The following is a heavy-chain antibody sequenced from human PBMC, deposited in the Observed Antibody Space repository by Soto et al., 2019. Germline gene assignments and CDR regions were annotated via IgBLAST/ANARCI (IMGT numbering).Heavy chain of an antibody. CDR1: GFTFSSYA. V-gene: IGHV3-23*01. D-gene: IGHD3-22*01. Sequence: GGSLRLSCAASGFTFSSYAMSWVRQAPGKGLEWVSAISGSGGSTYYADSVKGRFTISRDNSKNTLYLQMNSLRAEDTAVYYCAKTYYYDSSGYYPPRPFDYWGQGTLVTVSS. CDR3: AKTYYYDSSGYYPPRPFDY. CDR2: ISGSGGST. J-gene: IGHJ4*02.